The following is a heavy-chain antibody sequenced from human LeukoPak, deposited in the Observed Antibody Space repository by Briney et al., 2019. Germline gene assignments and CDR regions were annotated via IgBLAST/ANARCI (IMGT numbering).Heavy chain of an antibody. CDR1: GFSFSNYA. V-gene: IGHV3-30*09. J-gene: IGHJ4*02. D-gene: IGHD6-13*01. CDR3: ARGTGDTSSWFHDY. CDR2: MSYDINNK. Sequence: GGSLRLSCAASGFSFSNYAMHWVRQAPGKGLEWVAVMSYDINNKYYADSVKGRFAISRDNSKDTLYLQMNSLRPEDTAVYHCARGTGDTSSWFHDYWGQGTLVTVSS.